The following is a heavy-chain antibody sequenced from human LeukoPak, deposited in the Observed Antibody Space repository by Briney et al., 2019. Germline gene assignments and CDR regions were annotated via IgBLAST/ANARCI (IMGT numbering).Heavy chain of an antibody. D-gene: IGHD3-10*01. CDR1: GFTFDDYA. J-gene: IGHJ5*02. CDR3: VRAHHPGGWFDP. V-gene: IGHV3-43D*03. CDR2: ISWDGGST. Sequence: PGGSLRLSCAASGFTFDDYAMHWVRQAPGKGLEWVSLISWDGGSTYYADSVKGRFTISRDNSKNSLYLQMNSLRAEDTALYYCVRAHHPGGWFDPWGQGTLVTVSS.